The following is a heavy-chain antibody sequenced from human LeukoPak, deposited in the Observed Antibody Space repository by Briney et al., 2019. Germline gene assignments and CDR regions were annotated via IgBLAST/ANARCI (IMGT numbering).Heavy chain of an antibody. V-gene: IGHV3-48*04. CDR1: GIILSSYW. CDR2: ISSSGSTI. D-gene: IGHD6-19*01. CDR3: ARSPTGSGWYYFDY. J-gene: IGHJ4*02. Sequence: GGSLRLSCAASGIILSSYWMSWVRQAPGKGLEWVSYISSSGSTIYYADSVKGRFTISRDNAKNSLYLQMNSLRAEDTAVYYCARSPTGSGWYYFDYWGQGTLVTVSS.